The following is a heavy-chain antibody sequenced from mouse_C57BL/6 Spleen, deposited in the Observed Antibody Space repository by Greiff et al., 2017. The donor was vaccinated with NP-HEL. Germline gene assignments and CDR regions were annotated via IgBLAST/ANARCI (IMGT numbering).Heavy chain of an antibody. CDR1: GYTFTSYW. J-gene: IGHJ4*01. V-gene: IGHV1-69*01. D-gene: IGHD1-1*01. CDR3: ARGTTDYAMDY. Sequence: QVQLQQPGAELVMPGASVKLSCKASGYTFTSYWMHWVKQRPGQGLEWIGEIDPSDSYTNYNQKFKGKSTLTVDKSSRTAYMQLSSLTSEDSAVYYCARGTTDYAMDYWGQGTSVTVSS. CDR2: IDPSDSYT.